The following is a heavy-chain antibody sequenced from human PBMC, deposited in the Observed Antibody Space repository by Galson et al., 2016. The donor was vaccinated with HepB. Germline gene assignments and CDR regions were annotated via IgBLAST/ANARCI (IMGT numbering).Heavy chain of an antibody. CDR1: GSTFSTYW. CDR3: AREPGYNYGFTWGY. D-gene: IGHD5-18*01. V-gene: IGHV3-7*01. J-gene: IGHJ4*02. CDR2: IKEDGSER. Sequence: SLRLSCAASGSTFSTYWMTWVRQAPGKGLEWVANIKEDGSERNYADSVRGRFTISRDNAKNALYLQMNSLRAEDAAVYYCAREPGYNYGFTWGYWGQGTRVTVSS.